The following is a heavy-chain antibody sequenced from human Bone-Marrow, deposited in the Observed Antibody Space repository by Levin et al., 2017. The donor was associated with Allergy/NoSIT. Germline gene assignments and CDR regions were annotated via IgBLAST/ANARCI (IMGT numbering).Heavy chain of an antibody. CDR1: GGSISSSSYY. CDR3: ASMYYYDSSGYYPWYNWFDP. J-gene: IGHJ5*02. D-gene: IGHD3-22*01. Sequence: SQTLSLTCTVSGGSISSSSYYWGWIRQPPGKGLEWIGSIYYSGSTYYNPSLKSRVTISVDTSKNQFSLKLSSVTAADTAVYYCASMYYYDSSGYYPWYNWFDPWGQGTLVTVSS. V-gene: IGHV4-39*01. CDR2: IYYSGST.